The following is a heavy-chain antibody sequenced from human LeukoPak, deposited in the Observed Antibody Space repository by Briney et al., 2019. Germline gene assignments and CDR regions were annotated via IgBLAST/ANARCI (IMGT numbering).Heavy chain of an antibody. CDR1: GGSIRSSNW. CDR2: IYHSGST. CDR3: ARDNSSGFPFDAFDI. V-gene: IGHV4-4*02. J-gene: IGHJ3*02. Sequence: SETLSLTCAVSGGSIRSSNWWSWVRQPPGKGLECIGEIYHSGSTNYNPSLKSRVTISVDKSKNQFSLKLSSVTAADTAVYYCARDNSSGFPFDAFDIWGQGTMVTVSS. D-gene: IGHD6-19*01.